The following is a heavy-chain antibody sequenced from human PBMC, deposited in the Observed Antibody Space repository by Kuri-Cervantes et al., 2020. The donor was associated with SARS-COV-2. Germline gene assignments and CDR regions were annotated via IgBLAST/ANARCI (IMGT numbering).Heavy chain of an antibody. V-gene: IGHV4-30-4*08. Sequence: SETLSLTCTVSGGSISSGGYFWSWIRQHPGKGLEWIGYIYSSGSTYYSPSLKSRVTISVDTSKNQFSLKLSSVTAADTAVYYCARVGLWAERSGYYYYFDYWGQETLVTVSS. CDR2: IYSSGST. J-gene: IGHJ4*02. CDR1: GGSISSGGYF. CDR3: ARVGLWAERSGYYYYFDY. D-gene: IGHD3-22*01.